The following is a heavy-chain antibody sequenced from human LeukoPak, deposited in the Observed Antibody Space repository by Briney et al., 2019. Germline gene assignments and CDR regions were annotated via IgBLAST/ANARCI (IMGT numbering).Heavy chain of an antibody. J-gene: IGHJ3*02. CDR3: ARVDYDSSGYYYVGAFDI. V-gene: IGHV4-39*07. D-gene: IGHD3-22*01. CDR1: GYSISSSSHY. CDR2: IYYSGST. Sequence: ASETLSLTCTVSGYSISSSSHYWGWIRQPPGKGLEWIGSIYYSGSTYYNPSLKSRVTISVDTSKNQFSLKLSSVTAADTAVYYCARVDYDSSGYYYVGAFDIWGQGTMVTVSS.